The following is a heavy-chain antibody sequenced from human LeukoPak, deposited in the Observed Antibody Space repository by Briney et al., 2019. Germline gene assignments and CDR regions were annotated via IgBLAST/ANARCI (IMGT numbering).Heavy chain of an antibody. V-gene: IGHV4-59*12. CDR1: GGSISSYY. CDR2: IYYSGST. CDR3: ARAYCSGGSCYSGFDY. D-gene: IGHD2-15*01. Sequence: SETLSLTCTVSGGSISSYYWSWIRQPPGKGLEWIGYIYYSGSTNYNPSLKSRVTISVDTSKNQFSLKLSSVTAADTAVYYCARAYCSGGSCYSGFDYWGQGTLVTVSS. J-gene: IGHJ4*02.